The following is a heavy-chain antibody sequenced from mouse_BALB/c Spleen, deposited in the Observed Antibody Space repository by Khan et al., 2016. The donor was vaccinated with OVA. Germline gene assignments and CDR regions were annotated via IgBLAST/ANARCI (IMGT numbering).Heavy chain of an antibody. D-gene: IGHD2-2*01. CDR3: TRHGYVAWFTY. CDR1: GYSFTSYY. V-gene: IGHV1S135*01. CDR2: IDPFSGGI. J-gene: IGHJ3*01. Sequence: VQLKASGPELMKPGASVKISCKASGYSFTSYYIHWIMQSHGKSLEWIGYIDPFSGGITYNQKFKGKATLTVDKSSSTAYIYFSNLTSEDSAVYYCTRHGYVAWFTYWGQGTLVTVSA.